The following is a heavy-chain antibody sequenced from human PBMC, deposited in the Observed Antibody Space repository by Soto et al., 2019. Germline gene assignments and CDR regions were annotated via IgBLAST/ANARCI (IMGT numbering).Heavy chain of an antibody. CDR1: GSSITCTY. J-gene: IGHJ4*02. CDR2: IYYTGSP. V-gene: IGHV4-59*08. D-gene: IGHD1-20*01. CDR3: ARYKRLIVDY. Sequence: AETLSLTAILSGSSITCTYWGWIRQTPRMRLAWIGYIYYTGSPNYTPSLKSRVTISVDTSKTQFPLRLSSVTAADTAVYYCARYKRLIVDYWGRGTLGTVSS.